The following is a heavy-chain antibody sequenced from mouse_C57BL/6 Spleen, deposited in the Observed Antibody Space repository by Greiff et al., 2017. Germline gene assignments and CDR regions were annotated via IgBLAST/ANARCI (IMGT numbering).Heavy chain of an antibody. D-gene: IGHD4-1*01. CDR3: ARGPNGDVGFAY. CDR2: LSDGGSYT. CDR1: GFTFSSYA. V-gene: IGHV5-4*03. J-gene: IGHJ3*01. Sequence: EVKLVESGGGLVKPGGSLKLSCAASGFTFSSYAMSWVRQTPEKRLEWVATLSDGGSYTYYPDNVKGRFTISRDNAKNNLYLQMSHLKSEDTAMYYCARGPNGDVGFAYWGQGTLVTVSA.